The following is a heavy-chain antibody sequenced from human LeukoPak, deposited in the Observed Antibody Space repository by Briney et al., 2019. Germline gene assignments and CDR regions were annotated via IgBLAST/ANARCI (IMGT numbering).Heavy chain of an antibody. D-gene: IGHD1-26*01. CDR3: ARDRHVGWFDP. CDR1: GGSIISGSYY. Sequence: PSETLSLTCTVSGGSIISGSYYWSWIRQPAGKGLEWIGRFYTGGSSDYNPSLKSRVTISLDTSKNQFSLKVNSVTAADTAGYYCARDRHVGWFDPWGQGTLVTVSS. V-gene: IGHV4-61*02. J-gene: IGHJ5*02. CDR2: FYTGGSS.